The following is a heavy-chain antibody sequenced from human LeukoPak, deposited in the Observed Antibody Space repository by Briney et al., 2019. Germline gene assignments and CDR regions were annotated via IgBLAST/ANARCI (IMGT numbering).Heavy chain of an antibody. J-gene: IGHJ4*02. D-gene: IGHD3-10*01. V-gene: IGHV4-39*01. CDR1: GGSITSSSHY. CDR2: IYYDASA. CDR3: ARQYGSGSYYPPFDY. Sequence: SETLSLTCTVSGGSITSSSHYWGWIRQPPGKGLQWLGLIYYDASAYYMSLKSRLTISIDTSKSQFSLRLSSVTASDTAVYYCARQYGSGSYYPPFDYWGKGTLVTVSS.